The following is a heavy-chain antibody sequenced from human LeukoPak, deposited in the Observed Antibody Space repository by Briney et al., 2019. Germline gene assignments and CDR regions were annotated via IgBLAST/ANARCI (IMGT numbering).Heavy chain of an antibody. V-gene: IGHV4-61*01. CDR1: GGSISSGSYY. D-gene: IGHD3-22*01. CDR3: ARIRITMIEDAFDI. J-gene: IGHJ3*02. Sequence: PSETLSLTCTVSGGSISSGSYYWSWIRQPPGKGLEWIGYIYYSGSTNYNPSLKSRVTISVDTSKNQFSLKLSSVTAADTAVYYCARIRITMIEDAFDIWGQGTMVTVSS. CDR2: IYYSGST.